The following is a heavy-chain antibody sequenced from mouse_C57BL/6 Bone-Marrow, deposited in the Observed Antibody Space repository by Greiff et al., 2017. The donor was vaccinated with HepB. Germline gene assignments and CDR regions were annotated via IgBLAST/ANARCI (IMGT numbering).Heavy chain of an antibody. CDR3: TTDLFDY. CDR1: GFNIKDDY. V-gene: IGHV14-4*01. Sequence: VQLKQSGAELVRPGASVKLSCTASGFNIKDDYMHWVKQRHEQGLEWIGWIDPENGDTEYASKFQGKATITADTSSNTAYLQLSSLTSEDTAVYYCTTDLFDYWCQGTTLTVSS. J-gene: IGHJ2*01. CDR2: IDPENGDT.